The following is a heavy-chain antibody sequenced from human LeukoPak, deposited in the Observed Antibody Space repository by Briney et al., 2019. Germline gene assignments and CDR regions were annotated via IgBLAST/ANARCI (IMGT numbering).Heavy chain of an antibody. Sequence: PGGSLRLSCAASGFTFRIYGMNWVRQAPGKGPEWVSYISHDSETIYYADSAKGRFTMSRDNAKSSLYLQVSSLRADDTAVYYCARATRNGYDYWGQGTLVTVSS. J-gene: IGHJ4*02. CDR1: GFTFRIYG. V-gene: IGHV3-48*04. CDR2: ISHDSETI. CDR3: ARATRNGYDY. D-gene: IGHD5-24*01.